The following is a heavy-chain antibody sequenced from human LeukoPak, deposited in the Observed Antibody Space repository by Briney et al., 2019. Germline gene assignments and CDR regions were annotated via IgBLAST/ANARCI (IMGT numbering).Heavy chain of an antibody. Sequence: PSETLSLTCTVSGGSISSSSYYWGWIRQPPGKGLEWIGSIYYSGSTYYNPSLKSRVTISVDTSKNQSSLKLSSVTAADTAVYYCATLYCSSTSCYFLGAFDIWGQGTMVTVSS. CDR1: GGSISSSSYY. J-gene: IGHJ3*02. D-gene: IGHD2-2*01. CDR3: ATLYCSSTSCYFLGAFDI. CDR2: IYYSGST. V-gene: IGHV4-39*01.